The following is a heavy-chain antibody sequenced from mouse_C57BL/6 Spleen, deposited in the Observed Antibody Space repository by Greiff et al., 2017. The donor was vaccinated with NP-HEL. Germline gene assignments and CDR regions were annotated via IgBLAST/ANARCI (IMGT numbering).Heavy chain of an antibody. J-gene: IGHJ2*01. D-gene: IGHD2-3*01. V-gene: IGHV1-76*01. CDR3: ARWDGYYGGFDY. CDR1: GYTFTDYY. Sequence: QVQLKESGAELVRPGASVKLSCKASGYTFTDYYINWVKQRPGQGLEWIARIYPGSGNTYYNEKFKGKATLTAEKSSSTAYMQLSSLTSEDSAVYFCARWDGYYGGFDYWGQGTTLTVSS. CDR2: IYPGSGNT.